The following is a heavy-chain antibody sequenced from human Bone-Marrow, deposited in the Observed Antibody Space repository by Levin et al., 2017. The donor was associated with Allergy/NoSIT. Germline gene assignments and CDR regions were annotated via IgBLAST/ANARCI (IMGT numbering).Heavy chain of an antibody. J-gene: IGHJ4*03. V-gene: IGHV3-9*01. CDR3: VKVGGHSTAFDL. D-gene: IGHD3-16*01. Sequence: GGSLTLSCAASGFSIDDFGLEWVRQAPGKGLEWVSSASWNSDIIEYADSVKGRFTISRDNAKNSLYLQMNSLRPEDTALYYCVKVGGHSTAFDLWGQGTLVTVSS. CDR2: ASWNSDII. CDR1: GFSIDDFG.